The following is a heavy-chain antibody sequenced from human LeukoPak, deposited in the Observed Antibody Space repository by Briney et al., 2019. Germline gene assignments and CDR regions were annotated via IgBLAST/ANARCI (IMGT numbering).Heavy chain of an antibody. CDR3: ARTPARPYTMDV. Sequence: SETLSLTCAVSGGSISSSNWWSWVRQPPGKGLEWIGEIYHSGSTNYNPSLKSRVTISVDTSKNQFSLKLSSVIAADTAVYYCARTPARPYTMDVWGKGTTVTVSS. J-gene: IGHJ6*03. CDR2: IYHSGST. D-gene: IGHD4-11*01. CDR1: GGSISSSNW. V-gene: IGHV4-4*02.